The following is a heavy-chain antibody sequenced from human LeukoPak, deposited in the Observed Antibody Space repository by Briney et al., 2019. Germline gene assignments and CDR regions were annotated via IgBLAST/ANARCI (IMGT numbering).Heavy chain of an antibody. CDR1: GGSISSYY. D-gene: IGHD2-15*01. J-gene: IGHJ2*01. CDR3: ARDYHSSRLLPLNWYFDL. CDR2: IYYSGST. Sequence: ESSETLSLTCTVSGGSISSYYWSWIRQPPGKGLEWIGYIYYSGSTNYNPSLKSRVTISVDTSKNQFSLKLSSVTAADTAVYYCARDYHSSRLLPLNWYFDLWGRGTLVTVSS. V-gene: IGHV4-59*01.